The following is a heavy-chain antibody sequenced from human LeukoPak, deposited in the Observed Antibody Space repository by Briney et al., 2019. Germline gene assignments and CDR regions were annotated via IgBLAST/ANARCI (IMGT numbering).Heavy chain of an antibody. J-gene: IGHJ4*02. Sequence: GGSLRLSCAASGFTFSSYWMHWVRQAPGKGLVWVSRINRDGSSTTYADSVKGRVTIPRDNTKNTVYLQMNSLRAEDTGVYYCARGRLWNIDYWGQGTLVTVSS. V-gene: IGHV3-74*01. CDR3: ARGRLWNIDY. D-gene: IGHD1/OR15-1a*01. CDR1: GFTFSSYW. CDR2: INRDGSST.